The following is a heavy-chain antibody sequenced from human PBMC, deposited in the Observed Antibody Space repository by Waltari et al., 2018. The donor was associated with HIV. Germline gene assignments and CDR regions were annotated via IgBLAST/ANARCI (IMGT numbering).Heavy chain of an antibody. V-gene: IGHV3-74*01. J-gene: IGHJ6*02. Sequence: EVQLVESGGGLDQPGGSLRLSCSASGFTFSSYCLHWVRQAPGKGLVWVSGINRDGSTIRYADSVKGRFTISRDNAKNTLYLQMNSLRAEDTALYYCARGQYYSMDVWGQGTTVTVSS. CDR3: ARGQYYSMDV. D-gene: IGHD3-10*01. CDR2: INRDGSTI. CDR1: GFTFSSYC.